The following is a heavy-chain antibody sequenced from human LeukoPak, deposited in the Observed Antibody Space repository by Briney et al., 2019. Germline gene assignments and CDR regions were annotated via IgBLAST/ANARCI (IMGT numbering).Heavy chain of an antibody. Sequence: GGSLRLSCAASGFTFSSYAMHWVRQAPGKGLEWVAVIRDDGSTKYYADSVKGRFTISRDNSKNTLYLQMNSLRAEDTAEYYCAKDGVDAAGYSSSWGGVDYWGQGTLVTVSS. V-gene: IGHV3-30*02. CDR3: AKDGVDAAGYSSSWGGVDY. CDR2: IRDDGSTK. D-gene: IGHD6-13*01. J-gene: IGHJ4*02. CDR1: GFTFSSYA.